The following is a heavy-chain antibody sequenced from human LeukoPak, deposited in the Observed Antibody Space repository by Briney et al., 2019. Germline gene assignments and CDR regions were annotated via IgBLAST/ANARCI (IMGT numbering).Heavy chain of an antibody. Sequence: GASVKVSCKASGYTFTDYYMHWVRQAPGQGLEWMGWINPNSGGTNYAQKFQGRVTMTRDTSISTAYMELSRLRSDDTAVYYCASLGCSGGSCYFDYWGQGTLVTVSS. CDR1: GYTFTDYY. V-gene: IGHV1-2*02. D-gene: IGHD2-15*01. J-gene: IGHJ4*02. CDR3: ASLGCSGGSCYFDY. CDR2: INPNSGGT.